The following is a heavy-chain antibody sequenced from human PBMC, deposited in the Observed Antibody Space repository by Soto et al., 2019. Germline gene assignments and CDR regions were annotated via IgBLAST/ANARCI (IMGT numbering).Heavy chain of an antibody. D-gene: IGHD3-10*01. V-gene: IGHV1-8*01. J-gene: IGHJ6*02. CDR1: GYTFTSYD. CDR2: MNPNSGNT. CDR3: ARASGYASYYYYGMDV. Sequence: GASVKVSCKASGYTFTSYDISWVRQATGQGLEWMGWMNPNSGNTGYAQKFQGRVTMTRNTSISTAYMELSSLRSEDTAVYYCARASGYASYYYYGMDVWGQGTTVTVSS.